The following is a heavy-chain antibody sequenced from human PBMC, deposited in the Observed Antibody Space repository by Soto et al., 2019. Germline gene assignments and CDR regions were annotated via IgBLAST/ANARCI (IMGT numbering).Heavy chain of an antibody. V-gene: IGHV4-39*01. Sequence: SETLSLTSTVPGGSISSSNYYCGWFRQPPGKGLEWIASIYYSGSPYNNPSLKSRVTMSVDTSKNQFSLELTSVTAADTAVYYCARLLYDSSGYYYFDYWGQGTLVTVSS. CDR2: IYYSGSP. CDR3: ARLLYDSSGYYYFDY. D-gene: IGHD3-22*01. CDR1: GGSISSSNYY. J-gene: IGHJ4*02.